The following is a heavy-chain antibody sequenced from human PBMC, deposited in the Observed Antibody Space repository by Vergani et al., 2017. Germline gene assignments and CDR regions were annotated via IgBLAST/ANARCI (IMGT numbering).Heavy chain of an antibody. J-gene: IGHJ5*02. Sequence: QVQLQESGPGLVKPSETLSLTCTVSGGSISSYYWSWIRPPPGKGRGWIGYIYYSGSTNYNPSLKSRVTISVDTSKNQFTLKLSSVTAADTAVYYYAGDTGGPGIAAATGFDPWGQGTLVTVSS. CDR1: GGSISSYY. V-gene: IGHV4-59*01. CDR3: AGDTGGPGIAAATGFDP. D-gene: IGHD6-13*01. CDR2: IYYSGST.